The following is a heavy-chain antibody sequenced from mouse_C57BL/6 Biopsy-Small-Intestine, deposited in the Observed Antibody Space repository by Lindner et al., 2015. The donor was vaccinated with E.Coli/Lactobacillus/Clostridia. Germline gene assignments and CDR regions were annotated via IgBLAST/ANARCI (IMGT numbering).Heavy chain of an antibody. CDR3: ARRMGPYAMDY. D-gene: IGHD4-1*01. CDR1: GYTFTDYY. V-gene: IGHV1-34*02. Sequence: VQLQESGPELVKPGDSVKMSCKASGYTFTDYYMDWVKQSHGKSLEWIGYIYPNNGVTSHNQKFKGKATLTVDKSSTTAYMELHSLTSEDSAVYYCARRMGPYAMDYWGQGTSVTVSS. CDR2: IYPNNGVT. J-gene: IGHJ4*01.